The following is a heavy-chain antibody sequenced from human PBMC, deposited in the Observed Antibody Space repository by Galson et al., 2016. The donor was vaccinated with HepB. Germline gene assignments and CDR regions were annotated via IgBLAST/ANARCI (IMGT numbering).Heavy chain of an antibody. V-gene: IGHV3-30*18. J-gene: IGHJ4*02. CDR1: GFTFSSYG. CDR3: AKGVKAAAGTLDAY. CDR2: SSYDGRQK. Sequence: SLRLSCAASGFTFSSYGMHWVRQAPGKGLEWVAASSYDGRQKKYGDSVKGRFTISRDNSNNTLYLQMDSLRPEDTAVYYCAKGVKAAAGTLDAYWGQGILVTVSS. D-gene: IGHD6-13*01.